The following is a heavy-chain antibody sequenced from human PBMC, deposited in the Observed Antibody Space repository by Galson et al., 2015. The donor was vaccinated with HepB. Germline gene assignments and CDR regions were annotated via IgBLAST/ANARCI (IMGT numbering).Heavy chain of an antibody. V-gene: IGHV3-23*01. CDR1: GFTFSSYA. J-gene: IGHJ4*02. Sequence: SLRLSCAASGFTFSSYAMSWVRQAPGKGLEWVSAISGSGGSTYYADSVKGRFTISRDNSKNTLYLQMNSLRAEDTAVYYCAKGSRGVARGGGYYFDYWGQGTLVTVSS. D-gene: IGHD3-10*01. CDR2: ISGSGGST. CDR3: AKGSRGVARGGGYYFDY.